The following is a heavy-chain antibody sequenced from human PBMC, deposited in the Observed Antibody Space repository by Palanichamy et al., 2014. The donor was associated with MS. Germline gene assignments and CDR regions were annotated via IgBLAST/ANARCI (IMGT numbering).Heavy chain of an antibody. CDR1: GFTFSSYE. J-gene: IGHJ4*02. Sequence: EVQLVESGGGLAQPGGSLRLSCVGSGFTFSSYEMNWVRQAPGKGLEWISHISSSGDTIYYADSVKGRFTVSRDNVERSLYLQMNSLRAEDTAVYYCARDGLGYCGTTSCFGYDYWGQGTLVTVSS. CDR3: ARDGLGYCGTTSCFGYDY. D-gene: IGHD2-2*01. CDR2: ISSSGDTI. V-gene: IGHV3-48*03.